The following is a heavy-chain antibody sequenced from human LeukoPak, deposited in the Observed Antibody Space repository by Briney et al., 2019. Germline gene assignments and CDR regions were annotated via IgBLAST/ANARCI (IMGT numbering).Heavy chain of an antibody. Sequence: PGGSLRLSCAASGFTFRSYGMHWVRQAPGKGLEWVAVIWYDGSNKYYADSVKGRFTISRDNSKNTLYLQMNSLRAEDTAVYYCARETAGGSLGYWGQGTLVTVSS. J-gene: IGHJ4*02. V-gene: IGHV3-33*01. D-gene: IGHD6-13*01. CDR1: GFTFRSYG. CDR2: IWYDGSNK. CDR3: ARETAGGSLGY.